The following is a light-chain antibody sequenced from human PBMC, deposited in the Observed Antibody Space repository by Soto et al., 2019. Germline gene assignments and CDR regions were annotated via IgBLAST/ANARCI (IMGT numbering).Light chain of an antibody. CDR3: QQYGSSPRT. CDR1: QSISTSS. V-gene: IGKV3-20*01. Sequence: EIVLTQSPGTLSLSPGERATLNCRASQSISTSSLAWYQQKPGQAPRLLIYGASTRATGIPARFSGSGSGSEFTLTINRLEPEDFAVYYCQQYGSSPRTFGQGTKVDIK. J-gene: IGKJ1*01. CDR2: GAS.